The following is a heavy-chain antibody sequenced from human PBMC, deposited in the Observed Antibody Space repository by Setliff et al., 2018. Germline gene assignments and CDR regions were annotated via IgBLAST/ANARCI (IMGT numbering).Heavy chain of an antibody. Sequence: GASVKVSCKASGYTFTSYDINWVRQATGQGLEWMGWMNPNSGNTGYAQKFQGRVTMTRNTSISTAYMELSSLRSDDTAVYYCARDYSNFPPYYYYGMDVWGQGTTVTVSS. V-gene: IGHV1-8*02. CDR3: ARDYSNFPPYYYYGMDV. CDR1: GYTFTSYD. D-gene: IGHD4-4*01. J-gene: IGHJ6*02. CDR2: MNPNSGNT.